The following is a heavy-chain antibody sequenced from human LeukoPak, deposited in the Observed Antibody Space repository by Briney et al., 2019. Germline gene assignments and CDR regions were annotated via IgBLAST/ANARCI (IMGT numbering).Heavy chain of an antibody. CDR1: GGSISSSSYY. CDR3: ARATFDFWSGSMFDP. V-gene: IGHV4-61*02. D-gene: IGHD3-3*01. J-gene: IGHJ5*02. CDR2: IYTSGST. Sequence: SETLSLTCTVSGGSISSSSYYWSWIRQPAGKGLEWIGRIYTSGSTNYNPSLKSRVTISVDTSKNQFSLKLSSVTAADTAVYYCARATFDFWSGSMFDPWGQGTLVTVSS.